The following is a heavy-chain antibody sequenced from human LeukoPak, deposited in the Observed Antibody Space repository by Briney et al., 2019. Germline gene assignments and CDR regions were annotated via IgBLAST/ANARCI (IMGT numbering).Heavy chain of an antibody. Sequence: GGSLRLSCAASGFTFSPYGMHWVRHAPRKGLEWGALISHDGNSDWYADSVEGRFTLSRDNSKNTVYLQMNSLRTEDTAVYYCARAGDAYKGNCAYWGQRTLVTVSS. CDR3: ARAGDAYKGNCAY. J-gene: IGHJ4*02. CDR1: GFTFSPYG. V-gene: IGHV3-30*03. D-gene: IGHD1-14*01. CDR2: ISHDGNSD.